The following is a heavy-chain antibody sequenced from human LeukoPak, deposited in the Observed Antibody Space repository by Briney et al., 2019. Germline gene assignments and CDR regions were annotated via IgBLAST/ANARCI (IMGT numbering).Heavy chain of an antibody. D-gene: IGHD3-3*01. CDR1: GGSISSYY. CDR2: IYTSGST. J-gene: IGHJ5*02. CDR3: ARVFSYPLRAPFDP. V-gene: IGHV4-4*07. Sequence: SETLSLTCTVSGGSISSYYWSWIRQPAGKGLEWIGRIYTSGSTSYNPSLKSRVTMSVDTSKNQFSLKLSSVTAADTAVYYCARVFSYPLRAPFDPWGQGTLVTVSS.